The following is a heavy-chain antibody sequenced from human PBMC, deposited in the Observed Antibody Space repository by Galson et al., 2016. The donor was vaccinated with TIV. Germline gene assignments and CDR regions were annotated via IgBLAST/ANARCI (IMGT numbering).Heavy chain of an antibody. D-gene: IGHD1-14*01. CDR3: AKSGTNLIDY. CDR1: GFTFGVYV. Sequence: SLRLSCAASGFTFGVYVMTWVRQAPGKGLEWMSNISGSGGSVSYADSVKGRFTISRDNSKNTLYLQMNGLRADDTAVDYCAKSGTNLIDYWGQGTLVSVFS. J-gene: IGHJ4*02. CDR2: ISGSGGSV. V-gene: IGHV3-23*01.